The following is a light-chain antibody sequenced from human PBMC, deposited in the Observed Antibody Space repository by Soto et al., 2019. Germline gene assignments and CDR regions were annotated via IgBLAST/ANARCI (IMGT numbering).Light chain of an antibody. Sequence: DIQMTQSPSSLSASVGDRVTITCRASRGVGTSLNWYQQQPGKAPKLLIYTAYDLQSGVPSRFSGSGSVTDFTLTISSLQPEDFATYYCQQTNTSPRTFGQGTNVQIK. J-gene: IGKJ2*01. CDR3: QQTNTSPRT. CDR2: TAY. CDR1: RGVGTS. V-gene: IGKV1-39*01.